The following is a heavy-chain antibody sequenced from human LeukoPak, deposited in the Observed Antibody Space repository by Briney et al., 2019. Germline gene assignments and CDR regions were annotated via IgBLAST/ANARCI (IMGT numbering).Heavy chain of an antibody. D-gene: IGHD4-17*01. CDR3: TTVNYGDYDP. CDR1: GFTFSNAW. J-gene: IGHJ5*02. Sequence: PGGSLRLSCAASGFTFSNAWMSWVRQAPGKGLEWVGRIKSKTDGRKTDCAAPVKGRFTISRDDSKNTLYLQMNSLKTEDTAAYYCTTVNYGDYDPWGQGTLVTVSS. V-gene: IGHV3-15*01. CDR2: IKSKTDGRKT.